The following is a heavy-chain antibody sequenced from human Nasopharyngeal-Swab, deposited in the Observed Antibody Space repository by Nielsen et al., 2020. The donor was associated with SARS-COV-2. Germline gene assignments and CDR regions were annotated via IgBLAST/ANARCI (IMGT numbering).Heavy chain of an antibody. CDR3: ARLPRIAAAGGY. D-gene: IGHD6-13*01. CDR1: GGSFSGYY. V-gene: IGHV4-34*01. J-gene: IGHJ4*02. CDR2: INHSGST. Sequence: SETLSFTCAVYGGSFSGYYWSWIRQPPGKGLEWIGEINHSGSTNYNPSLKSRVTISVDTSKNQFSLKLSSVTAADTAVYYCARLPRIAAAGGYWGQGTLVTVSS.